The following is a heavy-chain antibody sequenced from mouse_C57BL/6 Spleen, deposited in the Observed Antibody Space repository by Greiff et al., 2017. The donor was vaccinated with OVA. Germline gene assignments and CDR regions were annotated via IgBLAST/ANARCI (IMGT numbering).Heavy chain of an antibody. V-gene: IGHV1-15*01. Sequence: QVQLKESGAELVRPGASVTLSCKASGYTFTDYEMHWVKQTPVHGLEWIGAIDPETGGTAYNQKFKGKAILTADKSSSTAYMELRSLTSEDSAVYYCTTIYSNYVGFAYWGQGTLVTVSA. D-gene: IGHD2-5*01. CDR2: IDPETGGT. CDR3: TTIYSNYVGFAY. J-gene: IGHJ3*01. CDR1: GYTFTDYE.